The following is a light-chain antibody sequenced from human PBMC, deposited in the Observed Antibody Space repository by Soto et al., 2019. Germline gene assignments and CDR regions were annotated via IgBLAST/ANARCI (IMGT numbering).Light chain of an antibody. V-gene: IGLV1-47*01. CDR3: AAWDDSLHVV. J-gene: IGLJ2*01. CDR1: SSNFGSNY. Sequence: QSVLTQPPSASGTPGQRVTISCSGSSSNFGSNYVYWYQQLPGTAPKLLIYRNNQRPSGVPDRFSGSKSGTSASLAISGLRSEDEADYYCAAWDDSLHVVFGGGTKVTVL. CDR2: RNN.